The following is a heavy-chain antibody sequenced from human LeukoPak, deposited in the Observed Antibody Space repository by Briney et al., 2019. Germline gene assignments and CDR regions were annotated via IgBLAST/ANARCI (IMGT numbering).Heavy chain of an antibody. CDR2: IKSKIDGETT. CDR1: GFTSSNAW. CDR3: TTNAADP. Sequence: GGSLRLSCATSGFTSSNAWMNWVRQAPGGGLEWVGHIKSKIDGETTDYAVPVKGRFSISRDDSKNTLYLQMNSLKTEDTAMYYCTTNAADPWGQGTLVTVSS. D-gene: IGHD6-25*01. V-gene: IGHV3-15*01. J-gene: IGHJ5*02.